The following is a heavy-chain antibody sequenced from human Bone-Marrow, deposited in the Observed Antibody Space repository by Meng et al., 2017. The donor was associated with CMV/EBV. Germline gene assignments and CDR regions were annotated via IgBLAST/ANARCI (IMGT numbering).Heavy chain of an antibody. CDR1: GGSISSSSYY. J-gene: IGHJ6*02. D-gene: IGHD2-2*02. Sequence: SETLSLTCTVSGGSISSSSYYWGWIRQPPGKGLEWIGSIYYSGSTYYNPSLKSRVTISVDTSKNQFSLKLSSVTAADTAVYYCARDLQYQLLYQNYYYYGMDVWGQGNTVTVSS. CDR2: IYYSGST. CDR3: ARDLQYQLLYQNYYYYGMDV. V-gene: IGHV4-39*07.